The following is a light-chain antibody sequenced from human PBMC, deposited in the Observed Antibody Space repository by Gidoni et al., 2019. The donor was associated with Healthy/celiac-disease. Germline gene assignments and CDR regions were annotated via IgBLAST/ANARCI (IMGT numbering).Light chain of an antibody. V-gene: IGKV1-33*01. CDR3: QQYDNLPLT. CDR1: QDISNY. CDR2: DAS. Sequence: DIQMTQSPSSLSASVGDRVTLPCQASQDISNYLNWYQQKPGKAPKLLIYDASNLETGVPSRFSGSGSGTDFNFTISSLQPEDIATYYCQQYDNLPLTFGGGTKVEIK. J-gene: IGKJ4*01.